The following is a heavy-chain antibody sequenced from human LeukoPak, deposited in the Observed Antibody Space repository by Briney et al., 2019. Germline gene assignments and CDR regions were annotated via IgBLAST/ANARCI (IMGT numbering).Heavy chain of an antibody. CDR2: IGNSGNDI. CDR1: GFTFSDYH. CDR3: AKDLLWFGELLEAENFQH. D-gene: IGHD3-10*01. J-gene: IGHJ1*01. Sequence: PGGSLRLSCVASGFTFSDYHMTWMRRAPGKGLEWVADIGNSGNDIYYTDSVKARFTISRDNAKNSLYLQMNSLRAEDTAVYYCAKDLLWFGELLEAENFQHWGQGTLVTVSS. V-gene: IGHV3-11*01.